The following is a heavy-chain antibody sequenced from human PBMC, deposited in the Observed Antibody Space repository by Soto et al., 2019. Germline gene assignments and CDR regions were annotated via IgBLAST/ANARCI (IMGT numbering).Heavy chain of an antibody. Sequence: QVQLVQSGAEVKKPGSSVKVSCTASGDTFSSYAFSWVRQAPGQGLEWMGGIIPIFGTPNYAQKFQGRVTITADKSTSTVYMELRRLRSEDTAVYYCARAGYCSGSSCYWFDYWGQGTLVTASS. CDR3: ARAGYCSGSSCYWFDY. CDR1: GDTFSSYA. CDR2: IIPIFGTP. J-gene: IGHJ4*02. V-gene: IGHV1-69*06. D-gene: IGHD2-15*01.